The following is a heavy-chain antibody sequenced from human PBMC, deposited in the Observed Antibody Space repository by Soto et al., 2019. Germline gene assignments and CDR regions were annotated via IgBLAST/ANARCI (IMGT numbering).Heavy chain of an antibody. CDR2: IYWDDDK. CDR3: AHTYYDFWSGAYYYYMDV. J-gene: IGHJ6*03. Sequence: SGPTLVNPTPTLTLTCTFSGFSLSTSGVGVGWIRQPPGKALEWLALIYWDDDKRYSPSLKSRLTITKDTSKNQVVLTMTNMDPVDTATYYCAHTYYDFWSGAYYYYMDVWGKGTTVTVSS. CDR1: GFSLSTSGVG. V-gene: IGHV2-5*02. D-gene: IGHD3-3*01.